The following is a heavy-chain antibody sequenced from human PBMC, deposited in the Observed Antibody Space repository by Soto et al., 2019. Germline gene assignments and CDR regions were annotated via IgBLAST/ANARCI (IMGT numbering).Heavy chain of an antibody. J-gene: IGHJ4*02. V-gene: IGHV4-59*01. CDR2: IYYSGIT. CDR1: GGSISGYY. D-gene: IGHD5-12*01. Sequence: SETLSLTCTVSGGSISGYYWSWIRQPPGKGLEWIGYIYYSGITNYNPSLKSRVTMSVDTSKNQFSLKLSSVTAADTAVYYCARDGAYSGYERQFDYWGQGTLVTVSS. CDR3: ARDGAYSGYERQFDY.